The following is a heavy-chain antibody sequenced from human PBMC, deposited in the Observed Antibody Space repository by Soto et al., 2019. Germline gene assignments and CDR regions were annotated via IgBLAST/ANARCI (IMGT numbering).Heavy chain of an antibody. D-gene: IGHD3-22*01. Sequence: TLSLTCTVSGGSISSGGYYWSWIRQHPGKGLEWIGYIYYSGSTYYNPSLKSRVTISVDTSKNQFSLKLSSVTAADTAVYYCASSKALETYYYDSSGYYYWFDPWGQGTLVTVSS. V-gene: IGHV4-31*03. CDR3: ASSKALETYYYDSSGYYYWFDP. CDR1: GGSISSGGYY. CDR2: IYYSGST. J-gene: IGHJ5*02.